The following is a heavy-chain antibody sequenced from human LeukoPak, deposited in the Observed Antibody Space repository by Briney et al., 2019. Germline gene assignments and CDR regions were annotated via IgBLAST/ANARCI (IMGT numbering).Heavy chain of an antibody. D-gene: IGHD3-22*01. CDR1: GYTFTSYD. J-gene: IGHJ5*02. Sequence: ASVKVSCKASGYTFTSYDINWVRQATGQGLEWMGWMNPNSGSTGYAQKFQGRVTMTRNTSISTAYMELSSLRSEDTAVYYCARVGDSSGYFGWFDPWGQGTLVTVSS. CDR2: MNPNSGST. V-gene: IGHV1-8*01. CDR3: ARVGDSSGYFGWFDP.